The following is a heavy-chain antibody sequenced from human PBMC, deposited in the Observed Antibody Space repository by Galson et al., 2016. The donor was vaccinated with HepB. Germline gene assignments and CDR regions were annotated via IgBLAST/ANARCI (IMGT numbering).Heavy chain of an antibody. CDR1: GGSISSNNW. CDR2: IYHSGGT. D-gene: IGHD6-19*01. CDR3: ARGILGVAVAGPMDY. V-gene: IGHV4-4*02. J-gene: IGHJ4*02. Sequence: SETLSLTCGVSGGSISSNNWWTWVRQPPRKGLEWIGQIYHSGGTNYNPSLKSRVTISVDRSKNQFSLKLSSVTAADTAVYYSARGILGVAVAGPMDYWGQGILVTVSS.